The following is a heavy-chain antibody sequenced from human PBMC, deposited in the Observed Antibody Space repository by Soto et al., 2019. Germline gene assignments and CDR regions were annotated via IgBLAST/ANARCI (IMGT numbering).Heavy chain of an antibody. Sequence: GGSLRLSCAASGFTFSSYGMHWVRQAPGKGLEWVAVISYDGSNKYYADSVKGRFTISRDNSKNTLYLQMNSLRAEDTAVYYCAKDFGRGLGWGWLRFGFDYWGQGTLVTVSS. D-gene: IGHD5-12*01. CDR3: AKDFGRGLGWGWLRFGFDY. V-gene: IGHV3-30*18. CDR1: GFTFSSYG. J-gene: IGHJ4*02. CDR2: ISYDGSNK.